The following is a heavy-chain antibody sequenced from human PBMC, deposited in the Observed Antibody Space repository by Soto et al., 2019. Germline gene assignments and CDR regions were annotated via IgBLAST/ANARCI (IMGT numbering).Heavy chain of an antibody. CDR1: GFTFSSYG. CDR2: IWYDGSNK. CDR3: ARALNYDILTGYVLDY. J-gene: IGHJ4*02. Sequence: QVQLVESGGGVVQPGRSLRLSCAASGFTFSSYGMHWVRQAPGKGLAWVAVIWYDGSNKYYADSVKGRFTISRDNSKNSLYLQMNSLRAEDTAVYYCARALNYDILTGYVLDYWGQGTLVTVSS. D-gene: IGHD3-9*01. V-gene: IGHV3-33*01.